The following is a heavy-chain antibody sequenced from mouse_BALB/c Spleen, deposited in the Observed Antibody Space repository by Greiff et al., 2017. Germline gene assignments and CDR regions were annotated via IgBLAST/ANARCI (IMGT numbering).Heavy chain of an antibody. J-gene: IGHJ4*01. V-gene: IGHV5-12-1*01. CDR3: ARQITTVVAPYYYAMDY. D-gene: IGHD1-1*01. Sequence: EVMLVESGGGLVKPGGSLKLSCAASGFAFSSYDMSWVRQTPEKRLEWVAYISSGGGSTYYPDTVKGRFTISRDNAKNTLYLQMSSLKSEDTAMYYCARQITTVVAPYYYAMDYWGQGTSVTVSS. CDR1: GFAFSSYD. CDR2: ISSGGGST.